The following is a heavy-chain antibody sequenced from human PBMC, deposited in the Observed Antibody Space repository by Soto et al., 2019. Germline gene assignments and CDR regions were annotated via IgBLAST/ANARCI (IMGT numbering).Heavy chain of an antibody. D-gene: IGHD1-7*01. CDR2: IIPIFGTA. Sequence: QVQLVQSGAEVKKPGSSVKVSCKASGGTFSSYAIRWVRQAPGQGLEWMGGIIPIFGTANYAQKFQGRVTITADKSTSTAYMELSSLRSEDTAVYYCARDITGTGYYYYGMDVWGQGTTVTVSS. CDR3: ARDITGTGYYYYGMDV. CDR1: GGTFSSYA. J-gene: IGHJ6*02. V-gene: IGHV1-69*06.